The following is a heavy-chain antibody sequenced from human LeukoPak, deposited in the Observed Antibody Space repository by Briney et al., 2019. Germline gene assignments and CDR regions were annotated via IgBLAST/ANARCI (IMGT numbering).Heavy chain of an antibody. V-gene: IGHV3-21*01. CDR1: GFTFSSYS. J-gene: IGHJ5*02. CDR3: ARVPLATRITMVRGVISWFDP. Sequence: GGSLRLSCAASGFTFSSYSMNWVRQAPGKGLEWVSSISSSSSYIYYADSVKGRFTISRDNAKHSLYLQMNSLRAEDTAVYYCARVPLATRITMVRGVISWFDPWGQGTLVTVSS. CDR2: ISSSSSYI. D-gene: IGHD3-10*01.